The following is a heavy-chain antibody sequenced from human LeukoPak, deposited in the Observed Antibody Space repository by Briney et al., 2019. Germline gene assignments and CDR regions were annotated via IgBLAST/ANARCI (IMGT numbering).Heavy chain of an antibody. CDR1: GFTFSSYA. V-gene: IGHV3-23*01. J-gene: IGHJ4*02. CDR3: AKSGYSNFFDY. D-gene: IGHD4-11*01. CDR2: VSGSGGST. Sequence: GGSLRLSCAASGFTFSSYAMNWVRRAPGKGLEWVSTVSGSGGSTYYAGSVKGRFTISRDNSKSTLYLQMNSLRAEDTAVYYCAKSGYSNFFDYSGQGTLVTVSS.